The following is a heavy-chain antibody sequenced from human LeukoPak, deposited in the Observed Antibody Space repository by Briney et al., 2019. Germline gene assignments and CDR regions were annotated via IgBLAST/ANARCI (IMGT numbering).Heavy chain of an antibody. V-gene: IGHV3-53*01. CDR2: IYSGGNT. Sequence: GGSLRLFCAASGFTVSNNYMSWVRQAPGKGLEWVSVIYSGGNTYYIDSVKGRFTISRDNSKNTVYLQMNSLRVEDTAVYYCVRDSSKFGLWGQGTLVTVSS. CDR1: GFTVSNNY. D-gene: IGHD3-10*01. CDR3: VRDSSKFGL. J-gene: IGHJ4*02.